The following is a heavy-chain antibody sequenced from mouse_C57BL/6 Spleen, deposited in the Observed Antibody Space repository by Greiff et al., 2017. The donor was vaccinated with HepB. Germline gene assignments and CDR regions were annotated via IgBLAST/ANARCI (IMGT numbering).Heavy chain of an antibody. CDR1: GYTFTSYW. CDR3: ATSMVTTGYFDV. V-gene: IGHV1-53*01. Sequence: QVQLKQPGTELVKPGASVKLSCKASGYTFTSYWMHWVKQRPGQGLEWIGNINPSNGGTNYNEKFKSKATLTVDKSSSTAYMQLSSLTSEDSAVYYCATSMVTTGYFDVWGTGTTVTVSS. J-gene: IGHJ1*03. D-gene: IGHD2-2*01. CDR2: INPSNGGT.